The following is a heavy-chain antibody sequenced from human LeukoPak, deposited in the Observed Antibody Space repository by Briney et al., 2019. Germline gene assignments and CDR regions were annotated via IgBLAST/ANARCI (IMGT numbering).Heavy chain of an antibody. V-gene: IGHV1-69*13. CDR1: GGTFSSYV. Sequence: SVKASCKASGGTFSSYVISWVRQAPGQGLEWMGGIIPIFGTANYAQKFQGRVTITADESTSTAYMELSSLRSEDTAVYYCARGVVAATDYYYYYGMDVWGKGTTVTVSS. CDR2: IIPIFGTA. CDR3: ARGVVAATDYYYYYGMDV. D-gene: IGHD2-15*01. J-gene: IGHJ6*04.